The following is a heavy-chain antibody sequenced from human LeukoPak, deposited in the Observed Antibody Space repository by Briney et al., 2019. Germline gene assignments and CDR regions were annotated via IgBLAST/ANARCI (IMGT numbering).Heavy chain of an antibody. D-gene: IGHD6-13*01. Sequence: GGSLRLSCAASGFTFRSYDMHWVHQATGKGLEWVSGIGTAGEIYYPGSVKGRFTISRENAKNSLYLQMNSLRAGDTAVYYCARAAYSSTWYSWYFDLWGRGTLVTVSS. V-gene: IGHV3-13*01. CDR2: IGTAGEI. CDR3: ARAAYSSTWYSWYFDL. CDR1: GFTFRSYD. J-gene: IGHJ2*01.